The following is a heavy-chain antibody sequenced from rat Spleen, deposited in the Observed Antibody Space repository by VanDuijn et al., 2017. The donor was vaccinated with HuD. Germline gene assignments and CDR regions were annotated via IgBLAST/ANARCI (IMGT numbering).Heavy chain of an antibody. V-gene: IGHV5-29*01. CDR1: GFTFTDYY. CDR2: ISSDGRRN. Sequence: EVQLVESDGGLVQPGRSLKLSCAASGFTFTDYYMAWVRQAPTKGLEWVATISSDGRRNYYRDSVKGRFTISRDNAKSSLNLQMVSLRFADTATYYFARHGENDHFGYWGRGVMVTVSS. CDR3: ARHGENDHFGY. D-gene: IGHD4-2*01. J-gene: IGHJ2*01.